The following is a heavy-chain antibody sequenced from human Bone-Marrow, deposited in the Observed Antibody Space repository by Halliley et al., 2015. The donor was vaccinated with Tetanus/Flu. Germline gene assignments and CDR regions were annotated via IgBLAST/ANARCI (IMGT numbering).Heavy chain of an antibody. Sequence: LGWIGYRFFSGTPYSTPSLESRLAISLDTSKNQFSLKLSSVTAADTGVYYCASMTAMTSFEYWGQGTLITVSS. J-gene: IGHJ4*02. V-gene: IGHV4-30-4*01. D-gene: IGHD4-17*01. CDR3: ASMTAMTSFEY. CDR2: RFFSGTP.